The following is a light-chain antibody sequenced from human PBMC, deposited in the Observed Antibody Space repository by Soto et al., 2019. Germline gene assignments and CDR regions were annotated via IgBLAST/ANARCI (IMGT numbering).Light chain of an antibody. Sequence: DIQMTQSPSYLPTSVGDRVTITCRASQTVSNYVTWYQQKPGKAPRMLIFAASRVQNGIPSRFSGSGSGTDFTLIINHVQPEDFATYCWQQNYDVPRTFGQGTTLEI. V-gene: IGKV1-39*01. CDR3: QQNYDVPRT. CDR2: AAS. CDR1: QTVSNY. J-gene: IGKJ2*01.